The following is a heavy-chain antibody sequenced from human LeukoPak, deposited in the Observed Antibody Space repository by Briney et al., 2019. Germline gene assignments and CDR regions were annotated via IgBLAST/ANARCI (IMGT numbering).Heavy chain of an antibody. J-gene: IGHJ6*02. V-gene: IGHV3-23*01. D-gene: IGHD2-2*01. CDR2: ISGSGGST. CDR1: GFTFSSYA. CDR3: AKATGYCSSTSCYFTIYYYGMDV. Sequence: GGSLRLSCAASGFTFSSYAMSWVRQAPGKGLEWVSAISGSGGSTYYADSVKGRFTISRDNSKNTQYLQMNSLRAEDTAVYYCAKATGYCSSTSCYFTIYYYGMDVWGQGTTVTVSS.